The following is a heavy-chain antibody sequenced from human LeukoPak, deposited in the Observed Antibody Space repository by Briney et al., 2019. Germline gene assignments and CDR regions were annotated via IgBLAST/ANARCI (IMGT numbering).Heavy chain of an antibody. D-gene: IGHD4-23*01. CDR2: IYSGGST. V-gene: IGHV3-53*01. Sequence: GGSLRLSCAASGFTVSSNYMSWVRQAPGKGLEWVSVIYSGGSTYYADSVKGRFTISRDNSKNTLYLQMNSLRAEDTAVYYCARGSVTLYYYYGMDVWGQGTTVTVSS. CDR1: GFTVSSNY. CDR3: ARGSVTLYYYYGMDV. J-gene: IGHJ6*02.